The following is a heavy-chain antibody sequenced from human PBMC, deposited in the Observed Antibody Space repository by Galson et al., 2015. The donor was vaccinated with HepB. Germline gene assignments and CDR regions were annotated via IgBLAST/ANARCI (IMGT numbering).Heavy chain of an antibody. CDR1: GFTFSDYY. CDR3: ARVHSVAATDWYFDL. CDR2: ISSSSSYT. D-gene: IGHD2-15*01. V-gene: IGHV3-11*05. Sequence: LRLSCAASGFTFSDYYMSWIRQAPGKGLEWVSYISSSSSYTNYADSVKGRFTISRDNAKNSLYLQMNSLRAEDTAVYYCARVHSVAATDWYFDLWGRGTLVTVSS. J-gene: IGHJ2*01.